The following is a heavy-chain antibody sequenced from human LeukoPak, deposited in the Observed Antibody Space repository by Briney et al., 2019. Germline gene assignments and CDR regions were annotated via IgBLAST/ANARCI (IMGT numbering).Heavy chain of an antibody. CDR2: INHSGST. Sequence: SETLSLTCAVFGGSFSGYYWSWIRQPPGKGLEWIGEINHSGSTIYNPSFKSRVTISVDTSKNQFSLKLSSVTAADTTVYYCARGYCGGDCFYYYYYYMDVWGKGTTVTVSS. D-gene: IGHD2-21*02. CDR3: ARGYCGGDCFYYYYYYMDV. J-gene: IGHJ6*03. CDR1: GGSFSGYY. V-gene: IGHV4-34*01.